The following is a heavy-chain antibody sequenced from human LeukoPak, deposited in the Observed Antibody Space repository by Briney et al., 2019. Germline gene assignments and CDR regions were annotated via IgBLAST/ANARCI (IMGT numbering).Heavy chain of an antibody. CDR2: ISWNSGSI. D-gene: IGHD3-22*01. Sequence: PGGSLRLSCAASGFTFDDYAMHWVRQAPGKGLEWVLGISWNSGSIGYADSVKGRFTISRDNAKNSLYLQMNSLRAEDAASYYCAKDRADSSGYYYDYWGQGTLVTVSS. CDR3: AKDRADSSGYYYDY. V-gene: IGHV3-9*01. J-gene: IGHJ4*02. CDR1: GFTFDDYA.